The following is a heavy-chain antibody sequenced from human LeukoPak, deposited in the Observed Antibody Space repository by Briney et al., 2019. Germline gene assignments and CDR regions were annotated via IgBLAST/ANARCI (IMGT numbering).Heavy chain of an antibody. CDR3: ARDLLGSRGEFDY. D-gene: IGHD3-16*01. V-gene: IGHV6-1*01. CDR2: TYHWSKWFN. Sequence: SQTLSLTCAISGDSLTSGIWNWIRQYPSRGLEWLGRTYHWSKWFNDYAVSVESRMTINAHTSRNQFALQLNSVTPEDTAVYYCARDLLGSRGEFDYWGQGTLVTVSS. J-gene: IGHJ4*02. CDR1: GDSLTSGI.